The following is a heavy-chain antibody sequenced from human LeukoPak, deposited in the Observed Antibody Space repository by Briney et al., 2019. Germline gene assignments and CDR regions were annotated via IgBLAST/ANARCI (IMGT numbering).Heavy chain of an antibody. CDR3: AKVGGYCSGGSCYFDY. CDR1: GFTFSGNW. D-gene: IGHD2-15*01. V-gene: IGHV3-74*01. J-gene: IGHJ4*02. Sequence: PGGSLRLSCAASGFTFSGNWMHWVRQAPGKGLVWVSRLDSDASITNYADSVKGRFTISRDNSKNTLYLQMNSLRAEDTAVYYRAKVGGYCSGGSCYFDYWGQGTLVTVSS. CDR2: LDSDASIT.